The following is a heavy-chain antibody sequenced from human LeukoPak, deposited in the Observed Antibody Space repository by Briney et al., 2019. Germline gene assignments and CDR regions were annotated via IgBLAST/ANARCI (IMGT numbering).Heavy chain of an antibody. CDR3: AKPVHDYSNAPPDY. J-gene: IGHJ4*02. D-gene: IGHD4-11*01. CDR1: GFTFSNYW. Sequence: PGGSLRLSCAASGFTFSNYWMHWVRQAPGKGLVWVSRIHKDGFGTIYGDSVKGRFTISRDNAKNTLYLQMNSLRAEDTAVYYCAKPVHDYSNAPPDYWGQGTLVTVSS. CDR2: IHKDGFGT. V-gene: IGHV3-74*01.